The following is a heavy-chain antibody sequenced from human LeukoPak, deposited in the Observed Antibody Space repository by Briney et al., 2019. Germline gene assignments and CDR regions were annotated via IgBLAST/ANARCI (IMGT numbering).Heavy chain of an antibody. J-gene: IGHJ4*02. CDR1: GASISGSGYY. Sequence: SETLSLTCAVSGASISGSGYYWGWIRQPPGMELQWIGNIYHTGSTYYDASLQSRVTISIDTSKNQFSLRLNSVTAADTAMYYCAKSDGYGLIDYWGQGTLVTVSS. CDR3: AKSDGYGLIDY. V-gene: IGHV4-39*01. CDR2: IYHTGST. D-gene: IGHD2-21*02.